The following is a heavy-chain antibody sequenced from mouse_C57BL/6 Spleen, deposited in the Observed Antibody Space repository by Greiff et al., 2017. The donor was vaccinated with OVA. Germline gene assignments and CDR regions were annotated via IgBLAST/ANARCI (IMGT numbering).Heavy chain of an antibody. D-gene: IGHD2-4*01. CDR3: TRSRLRRGSAMDY. Sequence: QVQLQQSGAELVRPGASVTLSCKASGYTFTDYEMHWVKQTPVHGLEWIGAIDPENGGTAYNQKFKGKAILTADKSSSTAYMELRSLTSEDSAVYYCTRSRLRRGSAMDYWGQGTSVTVSS. V-gene: IGHV1-15*01. CDR1: GYTFTDYE. CDR2: IDPENGGT. J-gene: IGHJ4*01.